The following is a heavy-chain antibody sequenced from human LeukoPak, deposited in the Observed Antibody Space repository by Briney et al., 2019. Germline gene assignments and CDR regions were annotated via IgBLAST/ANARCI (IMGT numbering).Heavy chain of an antibody. J-gene: IGHJ5*02. D-gene: IGHD6-19*01. CDR1: GGSISNGGYY. CDR2: IYYSGST. Sequence: SETLSLTCTVSGGSISNGGYYWSWIRQPPGKGLEWIGYIYYSGSTNYNPSLKSRVTISVDTSKNQFSLKLSSVTAADTAVYYCARLNSSGWFLVGWFDPWGQGTLVTVSS. V-gene: IGHV4-61*08. CDR3: ARLNSSGWFLVGWFDP.